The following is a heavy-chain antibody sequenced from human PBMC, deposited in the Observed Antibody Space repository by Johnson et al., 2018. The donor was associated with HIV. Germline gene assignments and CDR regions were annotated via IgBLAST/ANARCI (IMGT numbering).Heavy chain of an antibody. CDR1: GFTFSSSA. D-gene: IGHD2-15*01. CDR3: AKDAYCSGGRCYGFGAFDI. J-gene: IGHJ3*02. Sequence: QVQLVESGGGVVQPGRSLRLSCAASGFTFSSSAMHWVRQAPGKGLAWVAVISYDGSNKYYADSVTGRFSISRDDATNSLYLQMHSLRTEDTALYYCAKDAYCSGGRCYGFGAFDIWGQGTMVTVSS. V-gene: IGHV3-30-3*01. CDR2: ISYDGSNK.